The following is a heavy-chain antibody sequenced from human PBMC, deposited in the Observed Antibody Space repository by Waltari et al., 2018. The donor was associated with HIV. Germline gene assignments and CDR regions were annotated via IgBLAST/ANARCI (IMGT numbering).Heavy chain of an antibody. J-gene: IGHJ4*02. CDR2: ISGSGGST. V-gene: IGHV3-23*01. CDR3: AGFLEWSTPLDYFDY. D-gene: IGHD3-3*01. CDR1: GFTFSSSA. Sequence: AASGFTFSSSAMSWVRQAPGKGLEWVSAISGSGGSTHYADSVKGRFTISRDNSKSTLYLQMNSLRAEDTAVYYCAGFLEWSTPLDYFDYWGQGTLVTVSS.